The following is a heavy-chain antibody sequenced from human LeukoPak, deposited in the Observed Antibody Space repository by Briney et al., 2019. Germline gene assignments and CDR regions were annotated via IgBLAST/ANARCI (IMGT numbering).Heavy chain of an antibody. Sequence: GGSLRPSCAASGFTFSSYAMSWVRQAPGKGLEWVSAISGSGGSTYYADSVKGRLTISRDNSKNTLYLQMNSLRAEDTAVYYCAKGWSVRDVVVVPAAIGYYYGMDVWGQGTTVTVSS. CDR1: GFTFSSYA. V-gene: IGHV3-23*01. J-gene: IGHJ6*02. CDR3: AKGWSVRDVVVVPAAIGYYYGMDV. CDR2: ISGSGGST. D-gene: IGHD2-2*01.